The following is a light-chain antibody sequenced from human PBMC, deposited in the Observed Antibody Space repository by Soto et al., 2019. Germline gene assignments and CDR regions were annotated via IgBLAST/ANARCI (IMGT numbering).Light chain of an antibody. J-gene: IGKJ5*01. CDR3: QQYSKWPT. V-gene: IGKV3-15*01. CDR1: KSVSGN. CDR2: DTA. Sequence: EIVITQSPATLSVSPGERATLYCRASKSVSGNLAWYQQKPGQAPRLLIYDTASRATAIPARFSGSGSGTEFTLTISSLQSEDFAVYYCQQYSKWPTFGQGTRLEIK.